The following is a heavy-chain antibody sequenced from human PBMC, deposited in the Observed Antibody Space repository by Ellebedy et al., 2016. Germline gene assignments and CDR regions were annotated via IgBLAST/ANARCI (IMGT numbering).Heavy chain of an antibody. V-gene: IGHV4-59*06. CDR3: ARRTTFWSGYYDF. CDR1: GDSINSYY. J-gene: IGHJ4*02. CDR2: SDSSGSA. D-gene: IGHD3-3*01. Sequence: SETLSLTXSVSGDSINSYYWSWIRQHPGKGLEWIGNSDSSGSAYYTPSLKSRVTISVDTSKNQVSLKLNFVTSADTAVYYCARRTTFWSGYYDFWGQGTLVTVSS.